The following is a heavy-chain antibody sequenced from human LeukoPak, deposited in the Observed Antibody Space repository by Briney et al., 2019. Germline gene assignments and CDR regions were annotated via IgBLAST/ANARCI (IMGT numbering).Heavy chain of an antibody. CDR2: ISSSSNYI. V-gene: IGHV3-21*04. J-gene: IGHJ4*02. D-gene: IGHD3-10*01. CDR3: ARHLLWFGELSGGFDY. CDR1: GFTFSSYS. Sequence: GGSLRLSCAAAGFTFSSYSMNGVRQAPGKGLEWVSSISSSSNYIYYADSVKGRFTISRDNAKNSLYLQMNSLRAEDTAVYYCARHLLWFGELSGGFDYWGQGTLVTVSS.